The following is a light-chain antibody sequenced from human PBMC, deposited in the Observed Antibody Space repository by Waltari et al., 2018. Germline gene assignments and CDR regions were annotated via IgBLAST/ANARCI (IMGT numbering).Light chain of an antibody. V-gene: IGLV1-40*01. CDR3: QSYDSSLSGYV. J-gene: IGLJ1*01. Sequence: QSVLTQPPSVSGAPGQRVTLSCPGTSPNIGAGYAVYSYQQLPGTGPKLLIYVNSNRPSGVPDRFSGSKSGTSASLAITGLQAEDEADYYCQSYDSSLSGYVFGTGTKVTVL. CDR2: VNS. CDR1: SPNIGAGYA.